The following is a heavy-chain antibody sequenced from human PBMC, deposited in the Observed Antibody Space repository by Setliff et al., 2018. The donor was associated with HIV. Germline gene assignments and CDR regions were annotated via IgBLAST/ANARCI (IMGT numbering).Heavy chain of an antibody. CDR2: ISAYNGNT. V-gene: IGHV1-18*01. CDR1: GYSFTTYA. J-gene: IGHJ5*02. D-gene: IGHD2-2*01. Sequence: GASVKVSCKASGYSFTTYAISWVRQAPGQGLEWMGWISAYNGNTLYAQQFQGRVTMTEDTSTDTAYMELTSLRSEDTAMYYCAPVSSGWFDPWGQGTLVTVSS. CDR3: APVSSGWFDP.